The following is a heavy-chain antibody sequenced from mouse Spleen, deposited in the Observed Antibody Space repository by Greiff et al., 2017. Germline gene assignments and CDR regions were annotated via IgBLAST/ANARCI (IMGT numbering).Heavy chain of an antibody. D-gene: IGHD1-3*01. V-gene: IGHV14-4*01. CDR3: TKVGDWYFDV. J-gene: IGHJ1*01. CDR2: IDPENGDT. Sequence: VQLQQSGAELVRPGASVKLSCTASGFNIKDDYMHWVKQRPEQGLEWIGWIDPENGDTEYASKFQGKATITADTSSNTAYLQLSSLTSEDTAVYYCTKVGDWYFDVWGAGTTVTVSS. CDR1: GFNIKDDY.